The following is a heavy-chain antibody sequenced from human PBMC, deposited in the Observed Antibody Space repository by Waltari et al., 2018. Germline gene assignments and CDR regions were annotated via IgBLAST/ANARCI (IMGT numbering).Heavy chain of an antibody. Sequence: QLQLQESGPGLVKSSETLSLTCTVSGGSISSSSYYWGWIRQPPGKGLGWIWSINYSGSTYYHPSLKVRVTISVDTSKNQFSLKLSSVTAADTAVYYCARQGGYSYGYYFDYWGQGTLVTVSS. CDR2: INYSGST. D-gene: IGHD5-18*01. CDR3: ARQGGYSYGYYFDY. J-gene: IGHJ4*02. CDR1: GGSISSSSYY. V-gene: IGHV4-39*01.